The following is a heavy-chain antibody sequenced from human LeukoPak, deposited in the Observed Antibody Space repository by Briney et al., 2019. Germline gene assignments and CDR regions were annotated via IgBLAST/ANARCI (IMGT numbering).Heavy chain of an antibody. D-gene: IGHD1-26*01. Sequence: ASVKVSCKASGYTFTGYYMHWVRQAPGQGLEWMGWINPNSGGTNYAQKFQGRVTMTRDTSISTAYMELSRLRSDDTAVYYCAREWVTIVGATYFDYWGQGTLVTVSS. CDR3: AREWVTIVGATYFDY. CDR2: INPNSGGT. J-gene: IGHJ4*02. CDR1: GYTFTGYY. V-gene: IGHV1-2*02.